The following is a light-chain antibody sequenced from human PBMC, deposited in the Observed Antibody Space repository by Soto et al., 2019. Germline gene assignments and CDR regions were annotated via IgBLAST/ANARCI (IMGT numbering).Light chain of an antibody. CDR3: SSYTSSSTSCV. CDR1: SSDVGGYDY. J-gene: IGLJ1*01. V-gene: IGLV2-14*01. Sequence: QSALTQPASVSGSPGQSMTISCTGSSSDVGGYDYVSWYQQHPGKPPKLMIYDVSNRPSGVSDRFSGSKSGNTASLTISGLQAEDEADYYCSSYTSSSTSCVFGTGTKLTVL. CDR2: DVS.